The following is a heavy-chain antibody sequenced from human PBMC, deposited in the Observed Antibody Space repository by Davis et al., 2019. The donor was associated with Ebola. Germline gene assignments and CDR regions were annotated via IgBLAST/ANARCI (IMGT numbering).Heavy chain of an antibody. CDR2: ISGTSNYI. V-gene: IGHV3-48*02. CDR1: GFTFSSYS. D-gene: IGHD4-17*01. CDR3: ASPLYGNYYYAMDV. Sequence: GESLKISCAASGFTFSSYSMNWVRQAPGKGLEWVSYISGTSNYIYYADSVKGRFTISRDNAKNSLYLQMNSLRDEDTAVYYCASPLYGNYYYAMDVWGQGTTVTVSS. J-gene: IGHJ6*02.